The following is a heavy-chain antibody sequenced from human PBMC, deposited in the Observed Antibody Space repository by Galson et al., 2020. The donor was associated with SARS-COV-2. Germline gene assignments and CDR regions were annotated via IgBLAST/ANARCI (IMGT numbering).Heavy chain of an antibody. CDR1: GFTFSSYW. Sequence: QLGESLKISCAASGFTFSSYWMSWVRQAPGKGLEWVANIKQDGSEKYYVDSVKGRFTISRDNAKNSLYLQMNSLRAEDTAVYYCARDGTKPFDYWGQGTLVTVSS. CDR3: ARDGTKPFDY. D-gene: IGHD2-8*01. CDR2: IKQDGSEK. J-gene: IGHJ4*02. V-gene: IGHV3-7*01.